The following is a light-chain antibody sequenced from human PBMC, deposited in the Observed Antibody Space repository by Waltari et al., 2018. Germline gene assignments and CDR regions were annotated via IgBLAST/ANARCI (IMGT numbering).Light chain of an antibody. Sequence: LVLTQSPSASASLGASVKLTCTLSSGYSSNVIAWLQQQPGKGPRYLMKVNSDGSHRKGDDIPARFSASDTRTECYFTVSSLQSEEEADYACQTGGHGTWGFGGGTKLTVL. J-gene: IGLJ3*02. CDR3: QTGGHGTWG. V-gene: IGLV4-69*01. CDR1: SGYSSNV. CDR2: VNSDGSH.